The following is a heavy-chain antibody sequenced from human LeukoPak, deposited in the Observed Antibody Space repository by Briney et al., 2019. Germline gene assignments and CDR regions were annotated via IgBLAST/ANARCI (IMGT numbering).Heavy chain of an antibody. J-gene: IGHJ6*03. CDR3: VRETGTIGYYMDV. Sequence: GGSLRLSCAASGFTFTGNSMHWVRHGPGKGLVWVARIHRDGGRTRYADSVEGRFTISRDNAKNTLYLQMNSLRAEDTAIYYCVRETGTIGYYMDVWGRGTTVTVSS. CDR2: IHRDGGRT. D-gene: IGHD2-15*01. CDR1: GFTFTGNS. V-gene: IGHV3-74*01.